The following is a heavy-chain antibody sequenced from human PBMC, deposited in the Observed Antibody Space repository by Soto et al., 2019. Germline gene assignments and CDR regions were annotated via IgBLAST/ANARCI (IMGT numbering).Heavy chain of an antibody. D-gene: IGHD6-19*01. V-gene: IGHV3-48*02. J-gene: IGHJ4*02. Sequence: ESGGGLVQPGGSLRLTCVASGFPFSIYSVNWVRQAPGKGLEWSSYITSDTNTIKYADSVKGRFTISRDNAKNLVYLQMNSLRDEDTAVYFCARSVEGHFDYWGQGTVVTVSS. CDR1: GFPFSIYS. CDR2: ITSDTNTI. CDR3: ARSVEGHFDY.